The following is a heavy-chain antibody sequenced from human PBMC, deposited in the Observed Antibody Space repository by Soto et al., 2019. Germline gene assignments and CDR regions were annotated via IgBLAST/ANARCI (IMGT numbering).Heavy chain of an antibody. J-gene: IGHJ3*02. Sequence: GGSLRLSCAASGFTFSSYWMSWVRQAPGKGLEWVANIKQDGSEKYYVDSVKGRFTISRDNAKNSLYLQMNSLRAEDTAVYYCARELTGYSSSWYAFDIWGQGTMVTVSS. D-gene: IGHD6-13*01. V-gene: IGHV3-7*01. CDR1: GFTFSSYW. CDR2: IKQDGSEK. CDR3: ARELTGYSSSWYAFDI.